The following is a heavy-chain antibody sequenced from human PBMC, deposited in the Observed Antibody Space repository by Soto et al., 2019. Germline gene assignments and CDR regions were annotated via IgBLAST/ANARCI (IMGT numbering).Heavy chain of an antibody. J-gene: IGHJ5*02. CDR1: GFTFSRYA. D-gene: IGHD6-6*01. CDR2: ISASAATT. V-gene: IGHV3-23*01. CDR3: AKLGAYSTSAIDA. Sequence: EVHLLESGGGLVQPGGSLRLSCAPSGFTFSRYAMSWVRQSPGKGLEWVSAISASAATTYYADSVKGRFTISRDNSKNTLYVQMNSLRAEDTAIYYCAKLGAYSTSAIDAWGQGAMVTVS.